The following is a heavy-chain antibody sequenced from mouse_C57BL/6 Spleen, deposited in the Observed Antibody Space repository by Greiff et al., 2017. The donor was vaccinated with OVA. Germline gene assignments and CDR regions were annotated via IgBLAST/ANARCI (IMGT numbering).Heavy chain of an antibody. D-gene: IGHD4-1*01. CDR3: ASPNWDYWYFDV. V-gene: IGHV5-4*03. J-gene: IGHJ1*03. CDR2: ISDGGSYT. Sequence: EVKLMESGGGLVKPGGSLKLSCAASGFTFSSYAMSWVRQTPEKRLEWVATISDGGSYTYYPDNVKGRFTISRDNAKNNLYLQMSHLKSEDTAMYYGASPNWDYWYFDVWGTGTTVTVSS. CDR1: GFTFSSYA.